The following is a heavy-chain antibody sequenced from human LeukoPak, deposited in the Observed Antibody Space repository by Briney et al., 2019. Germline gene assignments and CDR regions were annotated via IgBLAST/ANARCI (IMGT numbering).Heavy chain of an antibody. V-gene: IGHV3-74*01. J-gene: IGHJ4*02. CDR1: GLSVSNYW. CDR2: TNLHGTTV. Sequence: GESLKISCAVSGLSVSNYWMHWVRQAPGKGLVWVARTNLHGTTVDYADSVKGRFTISRDNAKNTLFLQMNSLRAEDTAVYYCASAYTYVRLGDHWGQGTMVTVSS. D-gene: IGHD2-21*01. CDR3: ASAYTYVRLGDH.